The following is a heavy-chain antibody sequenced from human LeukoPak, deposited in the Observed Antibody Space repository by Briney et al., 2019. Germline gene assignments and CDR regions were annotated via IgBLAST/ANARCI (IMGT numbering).Heavy chain of an antibody. CDR2: IIPIFGTA. CDR1: GGTFSSYA. V-gene: IGHV1-69*06. J-gene: IGHJ4*02. Sequence: EASVKVSCKASGGTFSSYAISWVRQAPGQGLEWMGGIIPIFGTANYAQKFQGRVTITADKSTSTAYMELSSLRSEDTAVYYCARGSTVDYGDYLNPGFDYWGQGTLVTVSS. D-gene: IGHD4-17*01. CDR3: ARGSTVDYGDYLNPGFDY.